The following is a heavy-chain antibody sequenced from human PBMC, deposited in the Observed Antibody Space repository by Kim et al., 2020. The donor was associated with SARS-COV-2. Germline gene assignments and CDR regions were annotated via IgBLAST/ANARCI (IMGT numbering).Heavy chain of an antibody. J-gene: IGHJ4*01. CDR2: ISDTGGST. CDR3: AKDRGGSGQYVDFDY. V-gene: IGHV3-23*01. Sequence: GGSLRLSCVVSGFTFSRRYMNWVRKAPGKGLEWVATISDTGGSTYYAESVKGRFSISRDNSKNTLFLQMNSLRGDDTAVYFCAKDRGGSGQYVDFDYWG. D-gene: IGHD6-19*01. CDR1: GFTFSRRY.